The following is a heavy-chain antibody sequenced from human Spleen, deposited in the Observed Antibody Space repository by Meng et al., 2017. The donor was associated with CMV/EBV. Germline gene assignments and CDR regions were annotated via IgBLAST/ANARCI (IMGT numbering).Heavy chain of an antibody. CDR1: GYTFTNYD. J-gene: IGHJ4*02. D-gene: IGHD2-15*01. Sequence: ASVKVSCKASGYTFTNYDINWVRQATGQGLEWMGWMNPNSGNTGFAQKFQGRVTMTRNTSISTAYMELSSLRSEDTAVYYCARWGDIVGGNYWGQGTLVTVSS. CDR3: ARWGDIVGGNY. V-gene: IGHV1-8*01. CDR2: MNPNSGNT.